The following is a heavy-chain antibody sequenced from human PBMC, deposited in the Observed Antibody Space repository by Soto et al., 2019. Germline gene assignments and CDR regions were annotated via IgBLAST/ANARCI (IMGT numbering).Heavy chain of an antibody. V-gene: IGHV4-31*03. Sequence: QVQLQESGPGLVKPSQTLSLTCTVSVGPIASGGYYWSWIRQHPGKGLEWIGYIYYSGSTYYNPSLKSRVTISVDTSKNQFSLKLSSVTAADTAVYYCARDDAGLEGGFDPWGQGTLVTVSS. CDR2: IYYSGST. CDR1: VGPIASGGYY. J-gene: IGHJ5*02. CDR3: ARDDAGLEGGFDP. D-gene: IGHD3-3*01.